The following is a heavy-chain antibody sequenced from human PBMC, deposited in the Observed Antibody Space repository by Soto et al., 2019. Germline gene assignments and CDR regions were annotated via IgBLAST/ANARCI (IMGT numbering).Heavy chain of an antibody. Sequence: SETLSLTCTVSGGSISSYYWSWIRQPPGKGLEWIGEINHSGSTNYNPSLKSRVTISVDTSKNQFSLSLTSVTAADTAVYYCAREYTYGSNFFDCWGQGALVTVSS. CDR1: GGSISSYY. CDR3: AREYTYGSNFFDC. D-gene: IGHD5-18*01. CDR2: INHSGST. J-gene: IGHJ4*02. V-gene: IGHV4-34*01.